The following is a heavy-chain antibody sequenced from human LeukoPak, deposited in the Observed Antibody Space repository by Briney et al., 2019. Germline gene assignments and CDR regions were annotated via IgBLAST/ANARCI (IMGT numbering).Heavy chain of an antibody. Sequence: GRSLRLSCAASGFTFSSYAMHWVRQAPGKGLEWVAVISYDGSNKYYADSVKGRFTISRDNSKNTLYLQMNSLRAEDTAVYYCARDEYYYGSGSYYGYDASDIWGQGTMVTVSS. CDR1: GFTFSSYA. D-gene: IGHD3-10*01. V-gene: IGHV3-30*04. J-gene: IGHJ3*02. CDR2: ISYDGSNK. CDR3: ARDEYYYGSGSYYGYDASDI.